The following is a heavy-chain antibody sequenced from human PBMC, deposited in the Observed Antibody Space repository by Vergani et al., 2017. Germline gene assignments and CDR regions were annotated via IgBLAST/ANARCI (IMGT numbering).Heavy chain of an antibody. D-gene: IGHD4-17*01. Sequence: EVQLVESGGVVVQPGGSLRLSCAASGFTFDDYTMHWVRQAPGKGLEWVSLISWDGGSTYYADSVKGRFTISRDNAKNSLYLQMNSLRAEDTAVYYCASENDYGDSRAGYWGQGTLVTVSS. CDR2: ISWDGGST. V-gene: IGHV3-43*01. CDR1: GFTFDDYT. CDR3: ASENDYGDSRAGY. J-gene: IGHJ4*02.